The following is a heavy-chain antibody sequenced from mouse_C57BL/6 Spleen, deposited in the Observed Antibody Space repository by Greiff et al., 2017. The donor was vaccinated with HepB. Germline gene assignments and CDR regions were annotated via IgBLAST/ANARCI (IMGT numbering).Heavy chain of an antibody. CDR3: ARWGIYYGSIYEDY. J-gene: IGHJ2*01. Sequence: QVQLQQPGAELVKPGASVKLSCKASGYTFTSYWMHWVKQRPGQGLEWIGMIHPNSGSTNYNEKFKSKATLTVDKSSSTAYMQLSSLTSEDSAVYYFARWGIYYGSIYEDYWGQGTTLTVSS. V-gene: IGHV1-64*01. CDR2: IHPNSGST. CDR1: GYTFTSYW. D-gene: IGHD1-1*01.